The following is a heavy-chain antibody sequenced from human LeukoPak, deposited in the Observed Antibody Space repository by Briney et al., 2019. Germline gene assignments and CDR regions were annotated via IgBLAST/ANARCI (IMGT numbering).Heavy chain of an antibody. J-gene: IGHJ4*02. V-gene: IGHV1-69*04. D-gene: IGHD3-22*01. CDR1: GGTFSSYA. CDR3: AGYYYDSSGYFGY. Sequence: PVKVSCKASGGTFSSYAISWVRQAPGQGLEWMGRIIPILGIANYAQKFQGRVTITADKSTSTAYMELSSLRSEDTAVYYCAGYYYDSSGYFGYWGQGTLVTVSS. CDR2: IIPILGIA.